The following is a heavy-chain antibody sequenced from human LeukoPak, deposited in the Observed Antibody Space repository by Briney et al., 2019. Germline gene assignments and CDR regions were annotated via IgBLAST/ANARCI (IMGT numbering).Heavy chain of an antibody. CDR2: FSQGGIT. CDR1: GYSLRSGHY. J-gene: IGHJ4*02. Sequence: PSETLSLTCTVSGYSLRSGHYWGWVRQPPEKGLEWIGCFSQGGITHYTPSLRSRATISVDTSQNRFSLNLSSVTAADTAMYYCARGVTTIIAAFDYWGQGNMVTVSS. CDR3: ARGVTTIIAAFDY. V-gene: IGHV4-38-2*02. D-gene: IGHD4-17*01.